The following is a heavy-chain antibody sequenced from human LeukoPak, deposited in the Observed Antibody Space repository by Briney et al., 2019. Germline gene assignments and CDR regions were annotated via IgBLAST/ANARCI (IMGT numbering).Heavy chain of an antibody. CDR2: INPSGGST. D-gene: IGHD4-11*01. Sequence: ASVKVSCKASGYTFTSYCMHWVRQAPGQGLEWMGIINPSGGSTSYAQKFQGRVTMTRDMSTSTVYMELSSLRSEDTAVYYCARDGTSQGDYRDFDYWGQGTLVTVSS. CDR1: GYTFTSYC. CDR3: ARDGTSQGDYRDFDY. J-gene: IGHJ4*02. V-gene: IGHV1-46*01.